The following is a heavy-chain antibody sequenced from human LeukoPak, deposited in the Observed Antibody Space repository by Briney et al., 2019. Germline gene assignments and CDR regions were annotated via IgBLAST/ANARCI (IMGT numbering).Heavy chain of an antibody. V-gene: IGHV3-23*01. CDR3: AKDLPAGPLTMWGYFDY. D-gene: IGHD4/OR15-4a*01. Sequence: PGRSLRLSCAASGFTFSSYAMNWVRQAPGKGLEWVSVISGNGASTYYADSVKGRFTISRDNSKNTVLLQMNSLRAEDTALYYCAKDLPAGPLTMWGYFDYWGLGTLVTVSS. J-gene: IGHJ4*02. CDR1: GFTFSSYA. CDR2: ISGNGAST.